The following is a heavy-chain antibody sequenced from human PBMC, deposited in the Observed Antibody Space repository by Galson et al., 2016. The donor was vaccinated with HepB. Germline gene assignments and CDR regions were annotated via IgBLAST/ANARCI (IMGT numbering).Heavy chain of an antibody. V-gene: IGHV3-33*01. J-gene: IGHJ4*02. CDR2: IWYDGSNK. D-gene: IGHD6-13*01. Sequence: SLRLSCAASGFTFNSFGMHWVRQAPGKGLEWVAVIWYDGSNKYYGDSVKGRFTISRDNSKNTLYLQMNSLRAEDTAIYYCAREAPIAAPGANDCWGQGTQATVPS. CDR3: AREAPIAAPGANDC. CDR1: GFTFNSFG.